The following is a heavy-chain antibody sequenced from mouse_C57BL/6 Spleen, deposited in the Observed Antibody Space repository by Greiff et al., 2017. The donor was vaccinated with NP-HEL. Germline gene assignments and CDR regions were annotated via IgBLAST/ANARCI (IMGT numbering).Heavy chain of an antibody. J-gene: IGHJ1*03. Sequence: VQLQQSGAELVKPGASVKISCKASGYAFSSYWMNWVKQRPGKGLEWIGQIYPGDGDTNYNGKFKGKATLTADKSSSTAYMQLSSLTSEASAVYFCARKGDSDWYFDVWGTGTTVTVSS. CDR2: IYPGDGDT. CDR1: GYAFSSYW. V-gene: IGHV1-80*01. CDR3: ARKGDSDWYFDV.